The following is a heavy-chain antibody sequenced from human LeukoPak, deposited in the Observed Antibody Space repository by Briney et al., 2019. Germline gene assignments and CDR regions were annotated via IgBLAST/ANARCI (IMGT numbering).Heavy chain of an antibody. D-gene: IGHD3-10*01. CDR3: ARDPGPQGLYYFDY. Sequence: SLKLSCAASGFTFSSYAINWVRQAPGKGLEWVGVILYVCGTKYYADKFQGRVTITADDSTSTAYMELSSLRSEDKAVYYCARDPGPQGLYYFDYWGQGTLVTVSS. CDR2: ILYVCGTK. CDR1: GFTFSSYA. V-gene: IGHV1-69*13. J-gene: IGHJ4*02.